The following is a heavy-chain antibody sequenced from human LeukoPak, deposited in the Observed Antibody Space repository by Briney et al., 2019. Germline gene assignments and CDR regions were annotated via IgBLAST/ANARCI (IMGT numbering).Heavy chain of an antibody. Sequence: SVKVSCRASGGTFSSYAISWVRQAPGEGLEWMGRIIPILGIANYAQKFQGRVTITADKSTSTAYMELSSLRPEDTAVYYCARGEAEVGANDYWGQGTLVTVSS. J-gene: IGHJ4*02. D-gene: IGHD1-26*01. V-gene: IGHV1-69*04. CDR2: IIPILGIA. CDR1: GGTFSSYA. CDR3: ARGEAEVGANDY.